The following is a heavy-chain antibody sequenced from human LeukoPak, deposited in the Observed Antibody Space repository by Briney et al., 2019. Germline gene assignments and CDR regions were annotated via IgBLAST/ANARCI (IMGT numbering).Heavy chain of an antibody. D-gene: IGHD4-17*01. Sequence: GGSLRLSCEASRFNFNNYAMSWVRQAPGKGLEWVSYISSSGSTIYYADSVKGRFTISRDNAKNSLYLQMNSLRAEDTAVYYCARVPTTTVTVGYWGQGTLVTVSS. CDR2: ISSSGSTI. CDR3: ARVPTTTVTVGY. V-gene: IGHV3-11*01. J-gene: IGHJ4*02. CDR1: RFNFNNYA.